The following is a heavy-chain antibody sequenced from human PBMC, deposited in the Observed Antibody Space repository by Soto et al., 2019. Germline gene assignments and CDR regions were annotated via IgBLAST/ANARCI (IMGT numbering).Heavy chain of an antibody. D-gene: IGHD5-12*01. V-gene: IGHV1-69*06. CDR2: IIPIFGTA. CDR1: GGTFSSYA. J-gene: IGHJ6*02. Sequence: QVQLVQSGAEVKKPGSSVKVSCKASGGTFSSYAISWVRQAPGQGLEWMGGIIPIFGTANYAQKFQGRVTITADKSTSTDYVERSSLSSEDTAVYYWARASGVGYSGYDYYYYGMDVWGQGTTVTVSS. CDR3: ARASGVGYSGYDYYYYGMDV.